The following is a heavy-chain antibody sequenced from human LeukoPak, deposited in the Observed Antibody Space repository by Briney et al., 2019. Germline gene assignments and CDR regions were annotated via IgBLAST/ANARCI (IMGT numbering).Heavy chain of an antibody. Sequence: PSETLSLTCAVYGESLNSYYWSWVRQPPGEGLEWIGEIYESGTTEYNPSLKSRVAISMVPSKQQFSLSLSSVTAADTAVYYCTRGAWATRLGSWGLGTPVIVSS. D-gene: IGHD2-15*01. CDR2: IYESGTT. CDR3: TRGAWATRLGS. CDR1: GESLNSYY. J-gene: IGHJ4*02. V-gene: IGHV4-34*01.